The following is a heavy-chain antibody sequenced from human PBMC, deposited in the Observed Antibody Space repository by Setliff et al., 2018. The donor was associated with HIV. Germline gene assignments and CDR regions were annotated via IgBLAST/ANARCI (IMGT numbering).Heavy chain of an antibody. V-gene: IGHV4-28*05. CDR3: AKKGNGDYHFDY. J-gene: IGHJ4*02. D-gene: IGHD4-17*01. CDR1: GYSISSGFY. CDR2: IYYSGSI. Sequence: PSETLSLTCTVSGYSISSGFYWGWIRQPPGKGLEWIGYIYYSGSIYYNPSLKSRVTMSVDTSKNQFSLKLSSVTAVDTAVYYCAKKGNGDYHFDYWGQGTLVTVSS.